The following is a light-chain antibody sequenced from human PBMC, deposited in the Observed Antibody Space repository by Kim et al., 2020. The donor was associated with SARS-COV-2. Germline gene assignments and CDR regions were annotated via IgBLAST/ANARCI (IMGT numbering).Light chain of an antibody. CDR1: SSNIGSNI. Sequence: GQWVTISCSGISSNIGSNIVNWFQQLPGTAPQLLIYTNTKRPSGVPDRFSGSKSGTSASLAISGLQSEDEADYFCASWDDRLNGMVFGGGTQLTVL. J-gene: IGLJ3*02. V-gene: IGLV1-44*01. CDR2: TNT. CDR3: ASWDDRLNGMV.